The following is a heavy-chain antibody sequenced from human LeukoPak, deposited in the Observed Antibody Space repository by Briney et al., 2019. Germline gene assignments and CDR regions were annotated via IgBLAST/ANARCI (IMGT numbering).Heavy chain of an antibody. J-gene: IGHJ4*02. CDR2: VNQDGSEK. D-gene: IGHD2/OR15-2a*01. Sequence: GGSLRLSCAASGVTFSNSGMSWVRQAPGKGLEWVANVNQDGSEKNCVDSVKGRFTISRDNAKNSLYLQMNSLRAEDTAVYYCANNRASLDYWGQGTLVTVSS. CDR3: ANNRASLDY. CDR1: GVTFSNSG. V-gene: IGHV3-7*02.